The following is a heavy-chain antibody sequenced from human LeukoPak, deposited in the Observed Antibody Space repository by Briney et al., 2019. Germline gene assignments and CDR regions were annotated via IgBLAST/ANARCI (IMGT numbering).Heavy chain of an antibody. D-gene: IGHD2/OR15-2a*01. CDR1: GFTFTDHY. CDR3: VREGEGPLSKDFDY. V-gene: IGHV1-2*02. J-gene: IGHJ4*02. Sequence: ASMKVSCKSSGFTFTDHYIHWVRHGPGQGLEWMGYIGPHSTFTSSPQEFQGRVTMTRDASMSTAYMELTRLTSDDTAVYYCVREGEGPLSKDFDYWGQGTLVTVSS. CDR2: IGPHSTFT.